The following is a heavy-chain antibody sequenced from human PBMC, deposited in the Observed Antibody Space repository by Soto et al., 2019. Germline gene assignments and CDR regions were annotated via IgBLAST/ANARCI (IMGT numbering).Heavy chain of an antibody. CDR3: ARGYDTALAPIF. CDR2: INHLTTT. V-gene: IGHV4-34*01. J-gene: IGHJ4*02. Sequence: SETLSLTCAVYGGSFSSYHWSWIRQTPGKGLEWIGEINHLTTTNYNPSLKGRVIISLDTPKNQFSLKLSSVTAADTAVYYCARGYDTALAPIFWGQGILVTVSS. CDR1: GGSFSSYH. D-gene: IGHD5-18*01.